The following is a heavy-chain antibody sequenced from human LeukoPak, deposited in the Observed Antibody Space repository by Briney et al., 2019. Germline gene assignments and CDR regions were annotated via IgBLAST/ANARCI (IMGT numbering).Heavy chain of an antibody. Sequence: PSETLSLTCAVSGVSIRRSNWWSWVRQPPGKGLEWIGEIYHSGSTNYDPSLKSRVTISIDKSMTQVSLKLSSVTAADTAVYYCARGSWQLAEEVYWGQGTLVTVSS. CDR1: GVSIRRSNW. D-gene: IGHD6-6*01. CDR2: IYHSGST. CDR3: ARGSWQLAEEVY. J-gene: IGHJ4*02. V-gene: IGHV4-4*02.